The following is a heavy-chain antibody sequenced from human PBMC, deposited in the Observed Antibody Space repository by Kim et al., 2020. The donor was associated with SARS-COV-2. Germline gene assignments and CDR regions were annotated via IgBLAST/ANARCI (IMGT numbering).Heavy chain of an antibody. CDR2: ISAYNGNT. J-gene: IGHJ4*02. CDR1: GYTFTSYG. D-gene: IGHD6-13*01. V-gene: IGHV1-18*01. CDR3: ARLPSRYSSSWSGTNFDY. Sequence: ASVKVSCKASGYTFTSYGISWVRQAPGQGLEWMRWISAYNGNTNYAQKLQGRVTMTTDTSTSTAYMELRSLRSDDTAVYYCARLPSRYSSSWSGTNFDYWGQGTLVTVSS.